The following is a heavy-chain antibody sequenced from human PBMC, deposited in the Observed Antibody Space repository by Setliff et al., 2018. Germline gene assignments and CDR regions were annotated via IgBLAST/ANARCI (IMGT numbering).Heavy chain of an antibody. J-gene: IGHJ4*02. CDR2: LYTSGDT. D-gene: IGHD1-1*01. V-gene: IGHV4-4*07. CDR1: GGSISSHY. CDR3: ARDRGSNNSPEDFDY. Sequence: SETLSLTCTVSGGSISSHYWTWIRQPAGKGLEWIGRLYTSGDTNYNPSFKSRVSMSLDTSKNQFFLKVRSVTAADTAVYYCARDRGSNNSPEDFDYWGLGTLVTVSS.